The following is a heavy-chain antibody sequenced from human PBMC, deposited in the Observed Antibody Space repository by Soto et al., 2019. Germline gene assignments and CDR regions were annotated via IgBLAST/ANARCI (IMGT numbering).Heavy chain of an antibody. D-gene: IGHD1-20*01. J-gene: IGHJ6*02. CDR2: IERDDDDK. V-gene: IGHV2-70*13. CDR1: GFSLTSPGMC. Sequence: SGPTLVNPTETLTLTCTFSGFSLTSPGMCVSWIRKSQGKALEWLALIERDDDDKYYSTSLKTRLTISKDTRKNQVVLTMANMEPADTATYYCARSIRGPRRFNGMDVWGQGT. CDR3: ARSIRGPRRFNGMDV.